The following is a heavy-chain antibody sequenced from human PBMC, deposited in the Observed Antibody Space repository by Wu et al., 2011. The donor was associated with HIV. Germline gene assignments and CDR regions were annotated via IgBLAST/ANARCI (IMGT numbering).Heavy chain of an antibody. V-gene: IGHV1-69*01. D-gene: IGHD3-10*01. Sequence: QVQLVQSGAEVKKPGSSVKVSCKASGGTLSSYAISWVRQAPGQGLEWMGGIIPIFGTANYAQKFQGRVTITTDESTSTVYMELSSLRSEDTAVYYCARDRHPMVGPWYYYYYMDVWGKGTTVTVSS. CDR1: GGTLSSYA. CDR3: ARDRHPMVGPWYYYYYMDV. CDR2: IIPIFGTA. J-gene: IGHJ6*03.